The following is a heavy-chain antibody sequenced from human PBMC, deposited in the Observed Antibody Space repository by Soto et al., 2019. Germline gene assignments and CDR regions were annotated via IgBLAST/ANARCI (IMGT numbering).Heavy chain of an antibody. D-gene: IGHD6-13*01. J-gene: IGHJ6*02. CDR2: ISGSGGST. Sequence: GGSLRLSCAASGFTFSSYAMSWVRQAPGKGLEWVSAISGSGGSTYYADSVKGRFTISRDNSKNTLYLQMNSLRAEDTAVYYCAKSGAAAGLYYYYYGMDVWGQGTTVTVSS. CDR3: AKSGAAAGLYYYYYGMDV. CDR1: GFTFSSYA. V-gene: IGHV3-23*01.